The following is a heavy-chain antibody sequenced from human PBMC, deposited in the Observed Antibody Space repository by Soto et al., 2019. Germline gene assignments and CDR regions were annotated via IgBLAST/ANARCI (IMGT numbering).Heavy chain of an antibody. Sequence: ASVKVSCKASGYTFTNYYMHWVRQAPGHGLEWMGLLNPRSGSTIYAQRFQGRVTMTRDTSTTTVYMELSSLRSEDTAVYYCATVGAPDPAYWGQGTLVTVSS. V-gene: IGHV1-46*01. CDR3: ATVGAPDPAY. J-gene: IGHJ4*02. D-gene: IGHD1-26*01. CDR1: GYTFTNYY. CDR2: LNPRSGST.